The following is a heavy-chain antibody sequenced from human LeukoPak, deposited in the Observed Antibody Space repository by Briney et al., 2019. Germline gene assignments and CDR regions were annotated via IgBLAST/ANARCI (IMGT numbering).Heavy chain of an antibody. CDR1: GFTFSSYG. CDR3: ARDTPSYDFWSGYPDY. CDR2: IRYDGSNK. J-gene: IGHJ4*02. D-gene: IGHD3-3*01. V-gene: IGHV3-30*02. Sequence: GGSLRLSCAASGFTFSSYGMHWVRQAPGKGLEWVAFIRYDGSNKYYADSVKGRFTISRDNSKNTLYLQMNSLRAEDTAVYYCARDTPSYDFWSGYPDYWGQGTLVTVSS.